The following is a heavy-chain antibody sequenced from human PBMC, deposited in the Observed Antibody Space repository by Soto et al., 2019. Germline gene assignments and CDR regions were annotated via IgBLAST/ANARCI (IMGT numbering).Heavy chain of an antibody. CDR2: ISYDGSNK. CDR3: ARAYEGDSFDY. Sequence: QVQLVESGGGVVQPGRSLRLSCAASGFTFSSYAMHWVRQAPGKGLEWVAVISYDGSNKYYADSVKGRFTISRDNSKNTLYQQMNSLRAEDTAVYYCARAYEGDSFDYWGQGTLVTVSS. CDR1: GFTFSSYA. J-gene: IGHJ4*02. D-gene: IGHD3-16*01. V-gene: IGHV3-30-3*01.